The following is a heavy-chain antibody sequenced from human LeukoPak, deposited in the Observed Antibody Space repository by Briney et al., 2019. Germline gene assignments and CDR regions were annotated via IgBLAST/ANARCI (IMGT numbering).Heavy chain of an antibody. V-gene: IGHV4-61*08. CDR1: GGSISSGGYS. D-gene: IGHD6-13*01. Sequence: PSQTLSLTCAVSGGSISSGGYSWSWIRQPPGKGLEWIGYIYYSGSTNYNPSLKSRVTISVDTSKNQFSLKLSSVTAADTAVYYCAREVAAPWVWFDPWGQGTLVTVSS. J-gene: IGHJ5*02. CDR3: AREVAAPWVWFDP. CDR2: IYYSGST.